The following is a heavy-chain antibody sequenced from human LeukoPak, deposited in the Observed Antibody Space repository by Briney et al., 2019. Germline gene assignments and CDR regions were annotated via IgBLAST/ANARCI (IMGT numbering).Heavy chain of an antibody. Sequence: TXSGGSISSXXXXXIRXXPGXXXXXXXXIYYSGSTNYNPSLKSRVTISVDTSKNQFSLKLSSVTAADTAVYYCARHKRYNWNDRAHYYYYYYMDVWGKGTTVTVSS. D-gene: IGHD1-1*01. V-gene: IGHV4-59*08. J-gene: IGHJ6*03. CDR1: GGSISSXX. CDR2: IYYSGST. CDR3: ARHKRYNWNDRAHYYYYYYMDV.